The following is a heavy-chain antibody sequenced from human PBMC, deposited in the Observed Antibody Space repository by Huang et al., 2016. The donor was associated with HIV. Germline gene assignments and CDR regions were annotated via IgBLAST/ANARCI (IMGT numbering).Heavy chain of an antibody. CDR2: MNPKSGNT. V-gene: IGHV1-8*03. CDR3: ARGPRYNWLDP. J-gene: IGHJ5*02. CDR1: GYSFTNYD. Sequence: QVQLVQSGPEVKKPGASVKVSCRASGYSFTNYDINWVRQAPGQGLEWMGWMNPKSGNTNYAQKFQGRITFTRDTATSTAYMELSSLRSDDAAFYYCARGPRYNWLDPWGQGTLVTVSS.